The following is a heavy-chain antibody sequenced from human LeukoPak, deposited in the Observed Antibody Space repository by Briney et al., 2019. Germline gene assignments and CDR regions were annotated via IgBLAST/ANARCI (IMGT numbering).Heavy chain of an antibody. CDR2: IIGDGTNT. D-gene: IGHD1-26*01. CDR1: GFTFSSYA. Sequence: GGSPRLSCAASGFTFSSYAMSWVRQAPGKGLEWVSLIIGDGTNTYYADSVKGRFTISRDNSKNSLYLQMNSLRTEDTALYYCAKDGSSGSYSDYWGQGTLATVSS. J-gene: IGHJ4*02. V-gene: IGHV3-43*02. CDR3: AKDGSSGSYSDY.